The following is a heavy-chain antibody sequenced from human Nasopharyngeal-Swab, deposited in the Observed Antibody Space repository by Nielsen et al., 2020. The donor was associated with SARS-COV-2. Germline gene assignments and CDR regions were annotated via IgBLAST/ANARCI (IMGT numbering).Heavy chain of an antibody. J-gene: IGHJ4*02. CDR2: ISASGGST. V-gene: IGHV3-23*01. CDR3: AKEEYQLLQYYFDY. D-gene: IGHD2-2*01. CDR1: GFTFSNYA. Sequence: GGSLRLSCAASGFTFSNYAMTWVRQAPGKGLDWVSGISASGGSTYYADSVKGRFTISRDNSKNTLYLQMNSLTAEDTAVYYCAKEEYQLLQYYFDYWGQGNLVTVSS.